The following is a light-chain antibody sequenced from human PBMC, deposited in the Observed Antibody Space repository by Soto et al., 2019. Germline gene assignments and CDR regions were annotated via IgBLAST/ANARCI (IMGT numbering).Light chain of an antibody. Sequence: EIVMTQSPATLSVSPGVIATLSFMASQSISDTLAWYQQKPGQAPRLLIYSASRRATGFPGRFSGSGSGTDFTLTISSLQSEDLAVYYCQQYNNWPWTFGQGTKVDIK. V-gene: IGKV3-15*01. J-gene: IGKJ1*01. CDR3: QQYNNWPWT. CDR1: QSISDT. CDR2: SAS.